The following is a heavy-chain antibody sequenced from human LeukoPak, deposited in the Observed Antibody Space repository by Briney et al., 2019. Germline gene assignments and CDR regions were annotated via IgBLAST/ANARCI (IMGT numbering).Heavy chain of an antibody. D-gene: IGHD5-12*01. CDR2: ISFDESSE. CDR1: GFTFSNYG. Sequence: PGGSLRLSCAASGFTFSNYGMHWVRQAPGKGLEWVALISFDESSEYYADSVKGRFSISRDNSKNTLYLQMNNARVDDTAVYYCAKEVGYGSPYFDYWGXXXLVTVSS. J-gene: IGHJ4*01. V-gene: IGHV3-30*18. CDR3: AKEVGYGSPYFDY.